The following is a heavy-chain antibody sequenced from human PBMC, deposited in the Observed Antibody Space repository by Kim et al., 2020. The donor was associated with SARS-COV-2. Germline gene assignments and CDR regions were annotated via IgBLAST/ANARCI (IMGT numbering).Heavy chain of an antibody. J-gene: IGHJ5*02. CDR2: ISAYNGNT. D-gene: IGHD2-2*02. CDR3: SSDIVVVPAAINWFCP. CDR1: GYTFTSYG. V-gene: IGHV1-18*04. Sequence: ASVKVSCKASGYTFTSYGISWVRQAPGQGLEWMGWISAYNGNTNYAQKLQGRVTMTTDTSTSTAYMELRSLRSDDTAVYYCSSDIVVVPAAINWFCPWGPGTLFTPSS.